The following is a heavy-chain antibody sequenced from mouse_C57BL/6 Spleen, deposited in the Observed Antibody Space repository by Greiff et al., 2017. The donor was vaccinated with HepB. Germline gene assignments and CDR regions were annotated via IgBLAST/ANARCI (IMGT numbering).Heavy chain of an antibody. CDR2: ILPGSGST. J-gene: IGHJ3*01. CDR3: ARANYYGSSPLFAY. V-gene: IGHV1-9*01. D-gene: IGHD1-1*01. Sequence: QVQLQQSGAELMKPGASVKLSCKATGYTFTGYWIEWVKQRPGHGLEWIGEILPGSGSTNYNEKFKGKATFTADTSSNTAYMQLNSLTSEDSAVYYCARANYYGSSPLFAYWGQGTLVTVSA. CDR1: GYTFTGYW.